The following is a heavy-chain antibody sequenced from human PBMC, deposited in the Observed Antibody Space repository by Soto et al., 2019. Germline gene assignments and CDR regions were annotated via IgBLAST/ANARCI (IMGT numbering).Heavy chain of an antibody. D-gene: IGHD5-18*01. CDR3: AREKYGYPTYYYYYMDV. J-gene: IGHJ6*03. CDR1: GFTVSSNY. Sequence: PGGSLRLSCAASGFTVSSNYMSWVRQAPGKGLEWVSVIYSGGSTYYADSVNGRFTISRDNSKNTLYLQMNSLRAEDTAVYYCAREKYGYPTYYYYYMDVWGKGTTVTVSS. CDR2: IYSGGST. V-gene: IGHV3-66*01.